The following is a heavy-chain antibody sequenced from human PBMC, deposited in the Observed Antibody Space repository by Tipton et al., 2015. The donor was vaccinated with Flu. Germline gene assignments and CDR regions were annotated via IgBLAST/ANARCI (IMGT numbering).Heavy chain of an antibody. CDR1: GGSISSYY. V-gene: IGHV4-59*01. D-gene: IGHD3-22*01. CDR3: ARVDYYDSSGYYPFDY. CDR2: IYYSGST. Sequence: TLSLTCTVSGGSISSYYWSWIRQPPGKGLEWIGYIYYSGSTNYNPSLKSRVTISVDTSKNQFSLKLSSVTVADTAVYYCARVDYYDSSGYYPFDYWGQGTLVTVSS. J-gene: IGHJ4*02.